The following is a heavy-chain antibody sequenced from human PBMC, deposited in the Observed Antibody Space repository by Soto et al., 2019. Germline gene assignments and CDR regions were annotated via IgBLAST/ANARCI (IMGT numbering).Heavy chain of an antibody. Sequence: SETLSLTCIVSGGSITRRSSYWAWIRQPPGKGLEWVGTFYDGNTYHNPSLRSRITIAVDTSKNQFSLKLNSVAATDTAFYYCATTRGLAVGGSFDYWGQGMLVTVSS. D-gene: IGHD3-10*01. CDR2: FYDGNT. CDR1: GGSITRRSSY. V-gene: IGHV4-39*01. J-gene: IGHJ4*02. CDR3: ATTRGLAVGGSFDY.